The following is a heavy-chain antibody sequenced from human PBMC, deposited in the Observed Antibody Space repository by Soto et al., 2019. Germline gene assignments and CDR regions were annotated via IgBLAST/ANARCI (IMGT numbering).Heavy chain of an antibody. V-gene: IGHV1-69*02. CDR3: ARAGYCGSTSCPLAMDV. D-gene: IGHD2-2*01. J-gene: IGHJ6*02. CDR1: GGTFSSYT. CDR2: IIPILGIA. Sequence: QVQLVQSGAEVKKPGSSVKVSCKASGGTFSSYTISWVRQAPGQGLEWMGRIIPILGIANYAQKFQGRVTITSDKSASRAYMELSSLSSEDTAVYYCARAGYCGSTSCPLAMDVWGQGTTVTVSS.